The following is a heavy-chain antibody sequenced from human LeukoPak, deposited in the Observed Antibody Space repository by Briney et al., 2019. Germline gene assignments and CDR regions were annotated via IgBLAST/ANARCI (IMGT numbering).Heavy chain of an antibody. V-gene: IGHV4-30-2*01. J-gene: IGHJ5*02. D-gene: IGHD3-10*01. CDR1: GGSISSGGYS. CDR2: INHSGST. Sequence: SQTLSLTCAVSGGSISSGGYSWSRIRQPPGKGLEWIGEINHSGSTNYNPSLKSRVTISVDTSKNQFSLKLSSVTAADTAVYYCARVRLYYYGSGSYYNRSGFDPWGQGTLVTVSS. CDR3: ARVRLYYYGSGSYYNRSGFDP.